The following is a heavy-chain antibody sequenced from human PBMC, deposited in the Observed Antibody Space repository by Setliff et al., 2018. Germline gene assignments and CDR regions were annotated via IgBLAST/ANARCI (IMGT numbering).Heavy chain of an antibody. J-gene: IGHJ4*02. CDR2: MNPNSGNT. Sequence: GASVKVSCKASGYTFTSYDINWVRQATGQGLEWMGWMNPNSGNTGYAQKFQGRVTMTEDTSTDTAYMELSSLRSEDTAVYYCARGPSWQGGAYYFDFWGQGTLFTVSS. CDR3: ARGPSWQGGAYYFDF. V-gene: IGHV1-8*02. D-gene: IGHD1-26*01. CDR1: GYTFTSYD.